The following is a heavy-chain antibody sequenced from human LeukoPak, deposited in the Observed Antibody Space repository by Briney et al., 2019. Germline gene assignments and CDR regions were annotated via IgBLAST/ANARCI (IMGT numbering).Heavy chain of an antibody. CDR1: RFTFGDYA. Sequence: GGSLRLSCTASRFTFGDYAMSWVRQAPGKGLEWVGFIRSKAYGGTTEYAASVTGRFTISRDDSKSIAYLQMNSLKIEDTAVYYCTRRGIYLDYWGQGTLVTVSS. CDR3: TRRGIYLDY. CDR2: IRSKAYGGTT. D-gene: IGHD6-13*01. J-gene: IGHJ4*02. V-gene: IGHV3-49*04.